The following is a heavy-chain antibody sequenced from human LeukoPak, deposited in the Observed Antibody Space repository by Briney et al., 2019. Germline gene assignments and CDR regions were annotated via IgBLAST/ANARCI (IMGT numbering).Heavy chain of an antibody. J-gene: IGHJ5*02. V-gene: IGHV4-39*07. Sequence: NPSETLSLTCTVSGGSISSRSYYWGWIRQPPGKGLEWIGKISDSGSTYYSPSLRSRVTISIDMSKNQFSLKLSSVTAADTAVYYCARGVVKGGYCSSTSCLPWFDPWGQGTLVTVS. CDR3: ARGVVKGGYCSSTSCLPWFDP. CDR2: ISDSGST. D-gene: IGHD2-2*01. CDR1: GGSISSRSYY.